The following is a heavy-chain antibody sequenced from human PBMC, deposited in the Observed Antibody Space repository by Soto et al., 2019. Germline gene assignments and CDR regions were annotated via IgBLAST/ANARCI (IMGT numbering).Heavy chain of an antibody. D-gene: IGHD6-13*01. Sequence: ASVKVSCKASGYTFTSYDINWVRQATGQGLEWMGWMNPNSGNTGYAQKFQGRVTMTRNTSISTAYMELSSLRSEDTAVYYCARGSRGQLVQGVWFDPWGQGTLVTVSS. V-gene: IGHV1-8*01. CDR3: ARGSRGQLVQGVWFDP. J-gene: IGHJ5*02. CDR2: MNPNSGNT. CDR1: GYTFTSYD.